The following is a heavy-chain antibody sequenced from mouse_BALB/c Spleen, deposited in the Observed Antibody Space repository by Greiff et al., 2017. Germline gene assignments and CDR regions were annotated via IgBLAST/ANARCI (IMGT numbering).Heavy chain of an antibody. Sequence: EVQLQQSGAELVKPGASVKLSCKASGFNINDSYMHWVKQRPEQGLEWIGRIDPANGNTKYDPKFQGKATITADTSSNTAYLQLSSLTSEDSAVYYCVTYCEYDGFAYWGQGTRVTVSA. D-gene: IGHD2-4*01. CDR2: IDPANGNT. J-gene: IGHJ3*01. CDR1: GFNINDSY. CDR3: VTYCEYDGFAY. V-gene: IGHV14-3*02.